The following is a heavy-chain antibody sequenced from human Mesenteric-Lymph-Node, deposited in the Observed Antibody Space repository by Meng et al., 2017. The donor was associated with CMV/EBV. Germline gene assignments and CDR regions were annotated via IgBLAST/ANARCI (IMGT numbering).Heavy chain of an antibody. CDR2: ISYDGSNK. V-gene: IGHV3-30-3*01. Sequence: GGSLRLSCAASGFTFSSYAMHWVRQAPGKGLEWVAVISYDGSNKYYADSVKGRFTISRDNSRNTLYLQMNSLRPEDTAIYYCATAEFSSPFDYWGQGALVTVSS. CDR1: GFTFSSYA. CDR3: ATAEFSSPFDY. J-gene: IGHJ4*02. D-gene: IGHD6-6*01.